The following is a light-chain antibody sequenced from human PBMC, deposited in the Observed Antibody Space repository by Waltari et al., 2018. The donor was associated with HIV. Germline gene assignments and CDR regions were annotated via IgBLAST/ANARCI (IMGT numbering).Light chain of an antibody. J-gene: IGLJ2*01. V-gene: IGLV2-14*03. Sequence: QSALTQPASVSGPPGQSITIPCTGTSNDVGGYNYVSWYQQHPGKAPKLMIYDVTTRPSGVSDRFSGSKSGNTASLTISGLQAEDEADYYCSSYTKTLYVIFGGGTKLTVL. CDR2: DVT. CDR1: SNDVGGYNY. CDR3: SSYTKTLYVI.